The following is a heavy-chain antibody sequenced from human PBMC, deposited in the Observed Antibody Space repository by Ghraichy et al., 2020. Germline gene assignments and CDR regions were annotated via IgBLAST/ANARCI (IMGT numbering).Heavy chain of an antibody. CDR2: IYYSGST. D-gene: IGHD2-2*01. CDR1: GGSISSSSYY. J-gene: IGHJ5*02. V-gene: IGHV4-39*01. Sequence: SETLSLTCTVSGGSISSSSYYWGWIRQPPGKGLEWIGSIYYSGSTYYNPSLKSRVTISVDTSKNQFSLKLSSVTAADTAVYYCARHPGIKCSSTSCYHRESWFDPWGQGTLVTVSS. CDR3: ARHPGIKCSSTSCYHRESWFDP.